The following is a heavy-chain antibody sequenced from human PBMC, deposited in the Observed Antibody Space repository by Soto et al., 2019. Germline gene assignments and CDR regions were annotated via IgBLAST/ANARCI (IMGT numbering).Heavy chain of an antibody. Sequence: QVQLVESGGGVVQPGRSLRLSCTASGFRFSSFAMHWVRQTPGKGLVWVAVISSDGSRDYYADSVKGRFTISRDTSNNPLYLQMGSSGGDDTAVYFRATARIGAAGTGAYFDSWGQGTLVTVSS. CDR1: GFRFSSFA. V-gene: IGHV3-30-3*01. J-gene: IGHJ4*02. CDR3: ATARIGAAGTGAYFDS. CDR2: ISSDGSRD. D-gene: IGHD6-13*01.